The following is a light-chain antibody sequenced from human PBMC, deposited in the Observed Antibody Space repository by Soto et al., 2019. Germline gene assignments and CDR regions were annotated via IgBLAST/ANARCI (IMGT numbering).Light chain of an antibody. CDR3: QQSYNIRT. Sequence: DIPMTQSPSSLSASVGDRVTITCRASQIISSYLNWYQQKPGKAPNLLIYAATSLQSGVPSRFSGSGSGTDFTLTITSLQPEDVATYYCQQSYNIRTFGQGTKLEIK. J-gene: IGKJ2*01. V-gene: IGKV1-39*01. CDR2: AAT. CDR1: QIISSY.